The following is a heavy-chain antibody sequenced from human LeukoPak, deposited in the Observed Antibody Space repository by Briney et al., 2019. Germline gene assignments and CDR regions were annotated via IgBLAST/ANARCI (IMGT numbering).Heavy chain of an antibody. J-gene: IGHJ6*02. CDR1: GSTFSSYG. V-gene: IGHV3-30*02. Sequence: GGSLRLSCAASGSTFSSYGMHWVRQAPGKGLEWVAFIRYDGSNKYYADSVKGRFTISKDNSKNTLYLQMNSLRAEDTAVYYCARENRGSPVYYYYGMDVWGQGTTVTVSS. CDR3: ARENRGSPVYYYYGMDV. CDR2: IRYDGSNK. D-gene: IGHD1-26*01.